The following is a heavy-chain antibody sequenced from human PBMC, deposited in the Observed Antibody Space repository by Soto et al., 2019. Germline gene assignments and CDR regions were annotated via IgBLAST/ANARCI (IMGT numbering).Heavy chain of an antibody. CDR3: ARRGSGSYYDY. D-gene: IGHD1-26*01. Sequence: EVQQLESGGGLVQPGGSLRLSCAASGFTFSSYDMRWVRQAPVKGLEWVSAISGSGGSTYYADSVKGRFTISRDNSKNTLYLQMNSLRAEDTAVSYCARRGSGSYYDYWGQGSLVTVSS. CDR2: ISGSGGST. CDR1: GFTFSSYD. J-gene: IGHJ4*02. V-gene: IGHV3-23*01.